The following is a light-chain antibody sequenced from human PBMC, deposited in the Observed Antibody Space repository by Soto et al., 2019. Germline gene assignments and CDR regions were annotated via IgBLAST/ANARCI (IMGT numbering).Light chain of an antibody. Sequence: DTPMTQSPSSLSASIGDRVTITCRASQGIKTYLAWYQQKPGKVPRLLIYAASALQSGVPSRFSGSGSGTDFTLTISSLQPEDVAIYYCQKYNSAPWTFGQGTKVEIK. CDR3: QKYNSAPWT. CDR1: QGIKTY. J-gene: IGKJ1*01. CDR2: AAS. V-gene: IGKV1-27*01.